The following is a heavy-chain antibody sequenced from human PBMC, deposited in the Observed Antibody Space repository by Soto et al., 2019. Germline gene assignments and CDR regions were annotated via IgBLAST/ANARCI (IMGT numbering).Heavy chain of an antibody. V-gene: IGHV3-21*01. Sequence: EVQLVESGGGLVKPGGSLRLSCVVSGFTFSSYSMNWVRQAPGKGLEWLSSIASSSTYIQYGDSVKGRFTISRDNAKNALELQMNSLRGEDAAVYYCARSALVTPNYYMDVWGTGTTVTVSS. CDR2: IASSSTYI. CDR3: ARSALVTPNYYMDV. CDR1: GFTFSSYS. J-gene: IGHJ6*03. D-gene: IGHD4-4*01.